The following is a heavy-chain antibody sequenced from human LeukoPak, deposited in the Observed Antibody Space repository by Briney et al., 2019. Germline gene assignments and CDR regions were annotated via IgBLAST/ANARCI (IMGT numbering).Heavy chain of an antibody. Sequence: PGGTLRLSCAASGFTFSNYGMTWVRQAPGKGLEWVSSISGSGGNTYYADSVKGRFTISRDNSKNTLYLQMNSLRAEDTAIYYCANTYGVGRQWLDVSWGQGTLVTVSS. V-gene: IGHV3-23*01. CDR2: ISGSGGNT. J-gene: IGHJ5*01. CDR3: ANTYGVGRQWLDVS. CDR1: GFTFSNYG. D-gene: IGHD6-19*01.